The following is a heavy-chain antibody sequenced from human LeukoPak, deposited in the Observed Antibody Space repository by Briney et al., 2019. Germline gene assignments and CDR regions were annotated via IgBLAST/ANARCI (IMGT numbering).Heavy chain of an antibody. CDR2: INHSGST. V-gene: IGHV4-34*01. Sequence: GSLRLSCAASGFSVSSTSMTWVRQPPGKGLEWIGEINHSGSTNYNPSLKSRVTISVDTSKNQFSLKLSSVTAADTAVYYCARPIIPAANGGFDYWGQGTLVTVSS. J-gene: IGHJ4*02. D-gene: IGHD2-2*01. CDR3: ARPIIPAANGGFDY. CDR1: GFSVSSTS.